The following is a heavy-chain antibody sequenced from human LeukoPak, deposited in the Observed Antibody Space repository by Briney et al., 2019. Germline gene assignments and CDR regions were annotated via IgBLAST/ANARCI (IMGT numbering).Heavy chain of an antibody. J-gene: IGHJ3*02. CDR1: GGSFSGYY. Sequence: SETLSLTCAVYGGSFSGYYWSWIRQPPGKGLEWIGEINHSGSTNYNPSLKSRVTISVDTSKNQFSLKLSSVTAADTAVYYCARERDYYGSGSYPDAFDIWGQGTMVTVSS. CDR3: ARERDYYGSGSYPDAFDI. D-gene: IGHD3-10*01. V-gene: IGHV4-34*01. CDR2: INHSGST.